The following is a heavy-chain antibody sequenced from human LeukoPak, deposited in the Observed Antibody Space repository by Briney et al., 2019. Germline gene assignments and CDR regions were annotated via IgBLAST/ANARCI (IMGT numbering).Heavy chain of an antibody. D-gene: IGHD3-22*01. CDR3: ARQGDSNGYSTLDY. CDR2: IYYSETT. Sequence: SETLSLTCTVSGDSVSRSTYYWGWIRQPPGKGLEWIGTIYYSETTYYNPALKSRVTISVDSSKNQFSLKVTSVTATDTAVYYCARQGDSNGYSTLDYWGQGILVTVSS. J-gene: IGHJ4*02. V-gene: IGHV4-39*01. CDR1: GDSVSRSTYY.